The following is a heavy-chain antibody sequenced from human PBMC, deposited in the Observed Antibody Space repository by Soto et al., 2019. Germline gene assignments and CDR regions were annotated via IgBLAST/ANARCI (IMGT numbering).Heavy chain of an antibody. J-gene: IGHJ6*02. D-gene: IGHD5-18*01. CDR1: AFMFANHA. V-gene: IGHV3-23*01. Sequence: GGPLRPSGAASAFMFANHAIGSVRQAPGRRLCSFTAITGSGGGTYYADSVKGRVTVSRDNSTDTLYLHMHSLRVEDTAIFFCAKWDTHGIMPPPVGGNYYYYDMDVWGQGTTVTVSS. CDR2: ITGSGGGT. CDR3: AKWDTHGIMPPPVGGNYYYYDMDV.